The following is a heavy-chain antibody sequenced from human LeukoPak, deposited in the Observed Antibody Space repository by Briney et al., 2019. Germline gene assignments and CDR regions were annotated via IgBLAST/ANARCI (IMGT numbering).Heavy chain of an antibody. V-gene: IGHV3-20*04. CDR1: GFTFDDYG. Sequence: PGGSLRLSCAASGFTFDDYGMSWVRQAPGKGLEGVSGINWNAGSTGYADSVKGRFIISRDNAKNSLYLQMNRLRTEDTALYYCARVRLGTYYFDYWGQGTLVTVSS. CDR3: ARVRLGTYYFDY. CDR2: INWNAGST. J-gene: IGHJ4*02. D-gene: IGHD7-27*01.